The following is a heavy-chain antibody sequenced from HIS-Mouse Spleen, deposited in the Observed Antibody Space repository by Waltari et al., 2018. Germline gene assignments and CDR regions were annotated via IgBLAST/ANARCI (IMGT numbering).Heavy chain of an antibody. D-gene: IGHD6-13*01. CDR1: GGSISSSSYY. CDR2: ISYSWVT. Sequence: QLQLQESGPGLVKPSETLSLTCTVSGGSISSSSYYWGWIRQPPGTGLEWIGSISYSWVTYDNPSLKSRVTISVDTSKNQFSLKLSSVTAADTAVYYCAREIPYSSSWYDWYFDLWGRGTLVTVSS. V-gene: IGHV4-39*07. CDR3: AREIPYSSSWYDWYFDL. J-gene: IGHJ2*01.